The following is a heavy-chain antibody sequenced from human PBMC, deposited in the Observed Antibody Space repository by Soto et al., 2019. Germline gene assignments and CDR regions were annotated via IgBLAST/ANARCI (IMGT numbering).Heavy chain of an antibody. J-gene: IGHJ6*02. CDR3: VRGRWHLPYSMDV. D-gene: IGHD2-15*01. CDR1: GYTLTGYY. Sequence: QLQLVQSGAEVKNPGASVRVSCKASGYTLTGYYIHWVRQAPSQGLEWMGWINPNNSDTNYAQKFQGRVTLTRDTSISTGYMQLGSLRSGDTAVFYCVRGRWHLPYSMDVWGQGTTVTVSS. V-gene: IGHV1-2*02. CDR2: INPNNSDT.